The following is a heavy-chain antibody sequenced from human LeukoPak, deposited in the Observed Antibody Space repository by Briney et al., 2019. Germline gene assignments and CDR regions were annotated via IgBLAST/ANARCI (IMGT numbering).Heavy chain of an antibody. J-gene: IGHJ5*02. CDR2: ISSSSSYI. CDR3: ARDLHDDGDYGALDWFDP. D-gene: IGHD4-17*01. Sequence: SGGSLRLSCAASGFTFSSYSMNWVRQAPGKGLEWVSSISSSSSYIYYADSVKGRFTISRDNAKNSLYLQMNSLRAEDTAVYYCARDLHDDGDYGALDWFDPWGQGTLVTVSS. CDR1: GFTFSSYS. V-gene: IGHV3-21*01.